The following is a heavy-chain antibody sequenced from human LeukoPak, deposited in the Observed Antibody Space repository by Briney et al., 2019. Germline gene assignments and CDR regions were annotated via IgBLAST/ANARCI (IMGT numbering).Heavy chain of an antibody. V-gene: IGHV1-2*02. CDR1: GYTFTGYY. CDR2: INPNSGGT. Sequence: GASVKVSCKASGYTFTGYYMHWVRQAPGQELEWMGWINPNSGGTNYAQKFQGRVTMTTDTSTSTAYMELRSLRSDDTAVYYCARGRAAAGPHDAFDIWGQGTMVTVSS. J-gene: IGHJ3*02. CDR3: ARGRAAAGPHDAFDI. D-gene: IGHD6-13*01.